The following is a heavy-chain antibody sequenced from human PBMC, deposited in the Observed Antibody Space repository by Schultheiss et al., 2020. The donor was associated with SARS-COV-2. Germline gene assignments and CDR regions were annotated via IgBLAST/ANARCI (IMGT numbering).Heavy chain of an antibody. Sequence: GESLKISCAASGFTFSSYGMHWVRQAPGKGLEWVSVIYSGGSTYYADSVKGRFTISRDNSKNTLYLQMNSLRAEDTAVYYCAKAPPNYYDSSGYFYWYFDLWGRGTLVTVSS. CDR3: AKAPPNYYDSSGYFYWYFDL. D-gene: IGHD3-22*01. CDR1: GFTFSSYG. J-gene: IGHJ2*01. CDR2: IYSGGST. V-gene: IGHV3-NL1*01.